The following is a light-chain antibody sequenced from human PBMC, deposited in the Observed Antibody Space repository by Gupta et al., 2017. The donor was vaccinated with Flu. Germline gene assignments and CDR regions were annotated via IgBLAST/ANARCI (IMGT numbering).Light chain of an antibody. CDR3: QVWASGNDHFWV. Sequence: SYVLTQPPSVSVAPGQTARITCGENNIGSKSVHWYQQKPGQAPVLVVYDDRDRPSGIPERFSCSNSGNTDTLTISRVEAGDEADYDCQVWASGNDHFWVFGGGTKLTVL. V-gene: IGLV3-21*02. J-gene: IGLJ3*02. CDR1: NIGSKS. CDR2: DDR.